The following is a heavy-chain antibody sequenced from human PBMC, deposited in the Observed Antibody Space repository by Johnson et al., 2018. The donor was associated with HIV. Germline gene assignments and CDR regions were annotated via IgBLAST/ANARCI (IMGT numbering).Heavy chain of an antibody. V-gene: IGHV3-9*01. D-gene: IGHD5-24*01. CDR3: AKEDGNLNAFDI. CDR1: GFTFSDYY. J-gene: IGHJ3*02. CDR2: ISWNSGSI. Sequence: VQLVESGGGLVKPGGSLRLSCAASGFTFSDYYMSWIRQAPGKGLEWVSGISWNSGSIGYADSVKGRFTISRDNAKNSLYLQMNSLRAEDTALYYCAKEDGNLNAFDIWGQGTMVTVSS.